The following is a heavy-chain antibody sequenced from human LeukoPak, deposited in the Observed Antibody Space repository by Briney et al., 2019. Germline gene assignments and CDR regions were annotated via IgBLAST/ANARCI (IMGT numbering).Heavy chain of an antibody. CDR3: ARAALITMVRGSGRFDP. D-gene: IGHD3-10*01. Sequence: SETLSLTCAVDGGSFSGYYWSWIRQPPGKGLEWIGEINHSGSTNYNPSLKSRVTISVDTSKNQFSLKLSSVTAADTAVYYCARAALITMVRGSGRFDPWGQGTLVTVSS. CDR2: INHSGST. CDR1: GGSFSGYY. J-gene: IGHJ5*02. V-gene: IGHV4-34*01.